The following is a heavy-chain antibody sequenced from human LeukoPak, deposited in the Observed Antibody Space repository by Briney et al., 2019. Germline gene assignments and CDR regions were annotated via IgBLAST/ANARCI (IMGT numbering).Heavy chain of an antibody. CDR3: ARGVVGGTTVGP. D-gene: IGHD1-7*01. CDR1: GDTFSTYD. J-gene: IGHJ5*02. CDR2: VNPKSGHT. V-gene: IGHV1-8*01. Sequence: GASVKVSCKASGDTFSTYDVNWVRQATGQGLEWMGWVNPKSGHTAYAQKFQGRVTMTSDTSTAFLGLSSLRFEDTAVYFCARGVVGGTTVGPWGQGTLVTVSS.